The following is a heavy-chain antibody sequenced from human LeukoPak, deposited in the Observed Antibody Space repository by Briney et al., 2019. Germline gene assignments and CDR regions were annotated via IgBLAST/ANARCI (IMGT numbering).Heavy chain of an antibody. Sequence: ASVKVSCKASGGTFSSYAISWVRQAPGQGLEWMGGIIPIFGTADYAQKFQGRVTITADESTSTAYMELSSLRSEDTAVYYCASRIAVAGNYYYYGMDVWGQGTTVTASS. CDR1: GGTFSSYA. CDR2: IIPIFGTA. J-gene: IGHJ6*02. CDR3: ASRIAVAGNYYYYGMDV. D-gene: IGHD6-19*01. V-gene: IGHV1-69*01.